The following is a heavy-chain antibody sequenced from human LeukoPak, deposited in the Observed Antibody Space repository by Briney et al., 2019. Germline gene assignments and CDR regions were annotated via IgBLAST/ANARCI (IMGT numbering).Heavy chain of an antibody. J-gene: IGHJ4*02. CDR2: ISGSGGST. D-gene: IGHD3-16*01. V-gene: IGHV3-23*01. Sequence: GGSLRLSCAASGFTFSSYAMSWVRQAPGKGLEWVSSISGSGGSTYFADSVKGRFTISRDNSKNTLYLQMNSLRAEDTAVYYCAKDFRRGGPFDYWGQGTLVTDSS. CDR3: AKDFRRGGPFDY. CDR1: GFTFSSYA.